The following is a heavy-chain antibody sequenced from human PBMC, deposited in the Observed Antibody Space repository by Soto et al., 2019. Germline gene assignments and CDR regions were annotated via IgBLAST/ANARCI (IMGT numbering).Heavy chain of an antibody. J-gene: IGHJ4*02. Sequence: EVQLVECGGGLVQPGGSLRLSCAASGFTLSDHYMDWVRQAPGKGLEWLGRTRNKANNYITEYATSVKGRFTISRDDSKNSVYLQLNSLKSDDTAVYYCGRWTSGSPDCWGQGTLVTVSS. CDR3: GRWTSGSPDC. CDR2: TRNKANNYIT. V-gene: IGHV3-72*01. D-gene: IGHD1-26*01. CDR1: GFTLSDHY.